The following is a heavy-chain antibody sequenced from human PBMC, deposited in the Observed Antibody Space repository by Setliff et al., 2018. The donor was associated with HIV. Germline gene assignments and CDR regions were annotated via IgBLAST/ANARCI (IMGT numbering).Heavy chain of an antibody. V-gene: IGHV3-72*01. D-gene: IGHD1-20*01. J-gene: IGHJ5*02. CDR2: IRNKANGGTT. CDR1: GFIFSDHY. CDR3: ARDLRYPGVS. Sequence: GGSLRLSCVVSGFIFSDHYIDWVRQAPGKGLEWVARIRNKANGGTTEYVASVKGRFTISRDDSENSLYLQLNSLRAEDTAVYYCARDLRYPGVSWGQGTLVTVSS.